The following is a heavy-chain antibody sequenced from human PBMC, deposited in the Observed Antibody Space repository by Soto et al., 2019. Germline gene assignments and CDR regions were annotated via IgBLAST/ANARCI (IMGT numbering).Heavy chain of an antibody. V-gene: IGHV4-34*01. CDR3: ARSGTIVVVPAATNWFDP. CDR2: INHSGST. Sequence: SQTLSLPWAVYGGSIGDYCWSCIRQPPGKGLEWIGEINHSGSTNDNPSLKSRVTISVDTSKNQFALKLSSVTAANTAVYYCARSGTIVVVPAATNWFDPWGQGTLVTVSS. D-gene: IGHD2-2*01. CDR1: GGSIGDYC. J-gene: IGHJ5*02.